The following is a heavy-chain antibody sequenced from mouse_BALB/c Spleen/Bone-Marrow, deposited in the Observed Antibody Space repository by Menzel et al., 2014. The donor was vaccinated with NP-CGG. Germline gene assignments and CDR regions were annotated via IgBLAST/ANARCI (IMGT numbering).Heavy chain of an antibody. Sequence: DVMLVESGGGLVKPGGSLKLSCAASGFTFSSYAMSWVRQTPEKRLEWVATISSGGSYTCYPDSVKGRFTISRDNAKNTLYLQMSSLRSEDTAMYYCARHGITRLLDYWGQGTTLTVSS. V-gene: IGHV5-9-1*01. CDR2: ISSGGSYT. J-gene: IGHJ2*01. CDR1: GFTFSSYA. CDR3: ARHGITRLLDY. D-gene: IGHD2-4*01.